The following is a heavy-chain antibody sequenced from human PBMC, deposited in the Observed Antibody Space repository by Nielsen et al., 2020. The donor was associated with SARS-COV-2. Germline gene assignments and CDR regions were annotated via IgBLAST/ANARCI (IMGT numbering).Heavy chain of an antibody. V-gene: IGHV3-30*18. D-gene: IGHD2-15*01. Sequence: GESLKISCAASGFTFSSLGMFWVRQAPGKGLEWVAVISYEGTNKDYADSVKGRFTISRDNSKNTLYLQMSSLRAEDTAVYYCAKDDGYCYGGSCYFFDYWGQGTLVTVSS. CDR1: GFTFSSLG. CDR2: ISYEGTNK. J-gene: IGHJ4*02. CDR3: AKDDGYCYGGSCYFFDY.